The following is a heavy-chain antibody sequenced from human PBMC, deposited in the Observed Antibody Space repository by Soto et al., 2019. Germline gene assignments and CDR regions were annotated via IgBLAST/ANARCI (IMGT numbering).Heavy chain of an antibody. V-gene: IGHV4-59*01. CDR3: ASTVSKVSPFDY. Sequence: SETLSLTCTVSGGSISSYYWSWIRQPPGKGLEWIGYIYYSGSTNYNPSLKSRVTISVDTSKTQFSLKMSSVTAADTVVYYCASTVSKVSPFDYWGQGTLVTVSS. CDR2: IYYSGST. D-gene: IGHD4-4*01. J-gene: IGHJ4*02. CDR1: GGSISSYY.